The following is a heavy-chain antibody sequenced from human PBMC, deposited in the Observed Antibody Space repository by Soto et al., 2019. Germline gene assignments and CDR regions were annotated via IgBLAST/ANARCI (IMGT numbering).Heavy chain of an antibody. CDR2: ISGSGGST. D-gene: IGHD3-10*01. CDR3: AKGAYYGSGSYRVYYMDV. CDR1: GFTFSSYA. J-gene: IGHJ6*03. V-gene: IGHV3-23*01. Sequence: GGSLRLSCAASGFTFSSYAMSWVRQAPGKGLEWVSAISGSGGSTYYADSVKGRFTISRDNSKNTLYLQMNSLRAEDTAVYYCAKGAYYGSGSYRVYYMDVWGKGTTVTVSS.